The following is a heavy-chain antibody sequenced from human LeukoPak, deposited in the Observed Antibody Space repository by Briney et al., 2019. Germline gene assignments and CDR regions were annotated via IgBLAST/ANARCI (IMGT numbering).Heavy chain of an antibody. Sequence: SETLSLTCTVSGGSISSRSYYWGWIRQPPGKGLEWIGKISDSGNTYYSPSLRSRVTISIDMSKNQFSLKLSSVTATDTAVYYCARGYVLFDYWGQGTLVTVSS. J-gene: IGHJ4*02. CDR2: ISDSGNT. V-gene: IGHV4-39*01. D-gene: IGHD5-12*01. CDR1: GGSISSRSYY. CDR3: ARGYVLFDY.